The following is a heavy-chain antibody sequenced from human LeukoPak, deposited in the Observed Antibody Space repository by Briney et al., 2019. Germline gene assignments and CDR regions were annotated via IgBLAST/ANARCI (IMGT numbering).Heavy chain of an antibody. Sequence: PGGSLRLSCAASGFTFADYTMHWVRQASGKGLEWVSLIRWDGGRTYYADSMKGRITTSRDNSKNSLYLQMNSLRTDDTALYFCARDMVHIAVAAGLGIMDVWGKGTTVTVSS. CDR3: ARDMVHIAVAAGLGIMDV. CDR2: IRWDGGRT. D-gene: IGHD6-19*01. J-gene: IGHJ6*04. V-gene: IGHV3-43*01. CDR1: GFTFADYT.